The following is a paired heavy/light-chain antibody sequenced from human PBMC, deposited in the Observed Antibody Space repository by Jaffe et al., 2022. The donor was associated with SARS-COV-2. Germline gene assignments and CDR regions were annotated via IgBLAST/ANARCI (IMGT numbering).Light chain of an antibody. CDR1: ALPKQY. V-gene: IGLV3-25*03. J-gene: IGLJ2*01. CDR3: QSADSSGTVV. Sequence: SYELTQPPSVSVSPGQTARITCSADALPKQYAYWYQQKPGQAPVLVIYKDSERPSGIPERFSGSSSGTTVTLTISGVQAEDEADYYCQSADSSGTVVFGGGTKLTVL. CDR2: KDS.
Heavy chain of an antibody. CDR2: ISGSGGST. CDR1: GFPFSSYA. CDR3: AKIPAIVATNGALFDY. Sequence: EVQLVESGGGLVQPGGSLRLSCAASGFPFSSYAMSWVRQAPGKGLEWVSSISGSGGSTFYADSVKGRFTISRDNSKNTLYLQMNSLRAEDTAVYYCAKIPAIVATNGALFDYWGQGTLVTVSS. V-gene: IGHV3-23*04. D-gene: IGHD5-12*01. J-gene: IGHJ4*02.